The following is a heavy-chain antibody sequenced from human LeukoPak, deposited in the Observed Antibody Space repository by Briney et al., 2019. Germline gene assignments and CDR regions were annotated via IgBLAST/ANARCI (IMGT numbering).Heavy chain of an antibody. J-gene: IGHJ4*02. CDR3: ARKLPEGFDY. Sequence: GGSLRLSCAASGFTFSSYEMNWVRQAPGKGLEWVSYISSSGSTIYYADSVKGRFTISRDNAQNSLYLQMNSLRAEDTAVYYCARKLPEGFDYWGQGTLVTVSS. D-gene: IGHD3-10*01. CDR1: GFTFSSYE. CDR2: ISSSGSTI. V-gene: IGHV3-48*03.